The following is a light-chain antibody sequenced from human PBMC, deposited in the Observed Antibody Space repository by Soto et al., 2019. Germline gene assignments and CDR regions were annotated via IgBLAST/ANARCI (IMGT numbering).Light chain of an antibody. CDR3: QQYGSSPWT. J-gene: IGKJ1*01. Sequence: EIVLTQSPGTLSLSPGERATLSFRASQSFSSSYLAWYQQKPGQAPRLLIYGASSRATGIPDRFSGSGSGTDFTLTISRLEPEDFAVYYCQQYGSSPWTFGQGTKVDIK. CDR1: QSFSSSY. CDR2: GAS. V-gene: IGKV3-20*01.